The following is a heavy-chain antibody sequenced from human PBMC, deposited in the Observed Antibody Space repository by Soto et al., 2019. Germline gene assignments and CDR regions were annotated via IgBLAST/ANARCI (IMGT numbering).Heavy chain of an antibody. J-gene: IGHJ4*02. CDR3: ARAFNNYGGTPLYCDY. CDR1: GYTFTSSG. V-gene: IGHV1-18*01. Sequence: GASVKVSCKASGYTFTSSGISWVRQAPGQGLEWMGWISTDNGNTNYAQHLQGRVSMTTETSTSTAYMDLRSLRSDDTAVYYCARAFNNYGGTPLYCDYWGQVTLVTVSS. D-gene: IGHD4-17*01. CDR2: ISTDNGNT.